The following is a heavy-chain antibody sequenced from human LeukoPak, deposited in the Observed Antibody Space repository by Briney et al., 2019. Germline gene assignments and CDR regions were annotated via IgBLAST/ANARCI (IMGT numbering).Heavy chain of an antibody. CDR3: AKRSDSSSSTIDY. Sequence: GGSLRLSCAASGLTFSHYGMHWARQGPGKGLEWVAFIRYDGSNKYQADSVKGQFTISRDNSKNTLYLQMNSLRVEDTAVYYCAKRSDSSSSTIDYWGQGTLVTVSS. CDR1: GLTFSHYG. D-gene: IGHD6-6*01. V-gene: IGHV3-30*02. J-gene: IGHJ4*02. CDR2: IRYDGSNK.